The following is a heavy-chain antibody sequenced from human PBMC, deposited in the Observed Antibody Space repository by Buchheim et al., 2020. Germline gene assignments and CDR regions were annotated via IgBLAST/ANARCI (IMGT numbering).Heavy chain of an antibody. V-gene: IGHV4-31*03. J-gene: IGHJ4*02. CDR1: GGSISSGDYY. Sequence: QVQLQESGPGLVKPSQTLSLTCIVSGGSISSGDYYWSWIRQHPGKGPEWIGYIYYSGSTYYSPSLKSRVTISTDTSKNQFSLKLSSVTAADTAVYYCARVGGGRLKYGDYYFDYWGQGTL. CDR2: IYYSGST. D-gene: IGHD4-17*01. CDR3: ARVGGGRLKYGDYYFDY.